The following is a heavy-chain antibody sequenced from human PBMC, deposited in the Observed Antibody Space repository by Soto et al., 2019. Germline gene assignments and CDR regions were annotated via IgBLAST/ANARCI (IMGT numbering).Heavy chain of an antibody. CDR2: INPDNGNA. D-gene: IGHD1-26*01. V-gene: IGHV1-3*05. CDR1: GYTFTTYA. CDR3: ARVDGTY. Sequence: QVQLVQSGADEKKPGASVKVSCKASGYTFTTYAIHWVRQAPGQGLEWMGWINPDNGNAKYSQKFQGRLTITRDTSATTAYMELSSLRSEDTAVYYCARVDGTYWGQGALVTVSS. J-gene: IGHJ4*02.